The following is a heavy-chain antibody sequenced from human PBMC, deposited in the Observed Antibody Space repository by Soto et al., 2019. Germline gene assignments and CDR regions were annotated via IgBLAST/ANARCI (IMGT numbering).Heavy chain of an antibody. CDR3: ARTALVDTAMTYYYYYGMDV. J-gene: IGHJ6*02. Sequence: PGGSLRLSCAASGFTVSSNYMSWVRQAPGKGLEWVSVIYSGGSTYYADSVKGRFTISRDNSKNTLYLQMNSLRAEDTAVYYCARTALVDTAMTYYYYYGMDVWGQGPTVTVSS. V-gene: IGHV3-53*01. CDR1: GFTVSSNY. CDR2: IYSGGST. D-gene: IGHD5-18*01.